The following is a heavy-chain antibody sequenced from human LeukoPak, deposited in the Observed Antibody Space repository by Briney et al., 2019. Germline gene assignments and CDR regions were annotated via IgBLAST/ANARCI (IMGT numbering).Heavy chain of an antibody. D-gene: IGHD2-2*01. CDR1: GGSISSGGYY. V-gene: IGHV4-31*03. CDR2: IYYSGST. CDR3: ARALAAAFDY. J-gene: IGHJ4*02. Sequence: SQTLSLTCTVSGGSISSGGYYWRWIRQHPGKGLEWIGYIYYSGSTYYNPSLKSRVTISVDTSKNQFSLKLSSVTAADTAVYYCARALAAAFDYWGQGTLVTVSS.